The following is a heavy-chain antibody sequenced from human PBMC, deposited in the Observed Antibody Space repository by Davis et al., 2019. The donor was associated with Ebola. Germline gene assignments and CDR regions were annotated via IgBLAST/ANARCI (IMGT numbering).Heavy chain of an antibody. CDR1: GFTFSGYA. CDR3: ARTGDYDSAFDI. Sequence: GESLKISCAASGFTFSGYAMHWVRQAPGKGLEWVAVISYDGSNKYYADSVKGRFTISRDNAENSLYLQMNSLRAEDTAIYYCARTGDYDSAFDIWGQGTLVTVSS. CDR2: ISYDGSNK. V-gene: IGHV3-30-3*01. J-gene: IGHJ3*02. D-gene: IGHD4-17*01.